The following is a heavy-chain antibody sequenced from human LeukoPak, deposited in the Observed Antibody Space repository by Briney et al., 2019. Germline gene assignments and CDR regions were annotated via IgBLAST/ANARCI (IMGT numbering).Heavy chain of an antibody. CDR1: GYTFSSYG. CDR3: AREPGDY. V-gene: IGHV1-2*02. CDR2: INPNSGGT. J-gene: IGHJ4*02. Sequence: ASVKVSCKTSGYTFSSYGITWVRQAPGQGLEWMGWINPNSGGTNYAQKFQGRVTMTRDTSISTAYMELSRLRSDDTAVYYCAREPGDYWGQGTLVTVSS.